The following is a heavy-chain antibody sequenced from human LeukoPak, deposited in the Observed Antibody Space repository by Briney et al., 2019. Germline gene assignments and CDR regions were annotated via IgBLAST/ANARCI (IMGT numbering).Heavy chain of an antibody. J-gene: IGHJ4*02. CDR3: ARKFYGSGSYYFDY. Sequence: GGSLRLSCAASGFTVSSNYMSWVRQAPGKGLEWVSVIYSGGSTYYADSVKGRFTISRDNAKNSLYLQMNSLRDEDTAVYYCARKFYGSGSYYFDYWGQGTLVTVSS. CDR1: GFTVSSNY. CDR2: IYSGGST. V-gene: IGHV3-66*01. D-gene: IGHD3-10*01.